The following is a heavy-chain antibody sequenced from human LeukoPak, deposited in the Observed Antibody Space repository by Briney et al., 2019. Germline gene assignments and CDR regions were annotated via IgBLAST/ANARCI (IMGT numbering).Heavy chain of an antibody. CDR1: GFTFSSHA. Sequence: PRGSLRLSCAASGFTFSSHAMSWVRQAPGKGLEWVSAIGDDVVSTYYAESVKGRFTISRDNSKNTLYLQMNSLRAEDTATYYCARDSPLLTVWGQGTLVTVSS. CDR3: ARDSPLLTV. D-gene: IGHD3-9*01. J-gene: IGHJ4*02. V-gene: IGHV3-23*01. CDR2: IGDDVVST.